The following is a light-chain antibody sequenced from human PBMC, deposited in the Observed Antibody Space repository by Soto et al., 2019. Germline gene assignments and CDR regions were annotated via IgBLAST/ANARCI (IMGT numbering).Light chain of an antibody. Sequence: EVVLTQSPATLSLPPGETATLSCRASQSVSSYLAWYQQKPGQAPRLLIYDASKTATGIPARLSGSGSGTDFTLTISSLEPEDFAVYYCQQRSGWPPSLTFGGGTKVEIK. J-gene: IGKJ4*01. CDR3: QQRSGWPPSLT. CDR1: QSVSSY. V-gene: IGKV3-11*01. CDR2: DAS.